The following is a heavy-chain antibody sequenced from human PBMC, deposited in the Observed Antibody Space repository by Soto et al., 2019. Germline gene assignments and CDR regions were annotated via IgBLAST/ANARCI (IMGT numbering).Heavy chain of an antibody. CDR3: ARDSYYYDSSGYSTGGTYYYYGMDV. V-gene: IGHV4-31*03. CDR2: IYYSGST. CDR1: GGSISSGGYY. Sequence: PSETLSLTCTVSGGSISSGGYYWSWIRQHPGKGLEWIGYIYYSGSTYYNPSLKSRVTISVDTSKNQFSLKLSSVTAADTAVYYCARDSYYYDSSGYSTGGTYYYYGMDVWGQGTTVTVS. D-gene: IGHD3-22*01. J-gene: IGHJ6*02.